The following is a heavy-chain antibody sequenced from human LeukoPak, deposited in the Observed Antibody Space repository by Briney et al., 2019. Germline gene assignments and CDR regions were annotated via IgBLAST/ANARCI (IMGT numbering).Heavy chain of an antibody. J-gene: IGHJ3*02. D-gene: IGHD3-22*01. Sequence: SVKVSCKASGYTFTGYYMHWVRQAPGQGLEWMGWINPNSGGTNYAQKFQGRVTMTRDTSISTAYMELSRLRSDDTAVYYCARGGSMIVVNDAFDIWGQGTMVTVSS. V-gene: IGHV1-2*02. CDR1: GYTFTGYY. CDR2: INPNSGGT. CDR3: ARGGSMIVVNDAFDI.